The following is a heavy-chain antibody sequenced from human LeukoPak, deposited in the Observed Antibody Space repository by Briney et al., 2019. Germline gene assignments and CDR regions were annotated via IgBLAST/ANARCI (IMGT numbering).Heavy chain of an antibody. Sequence: GGSLKLSCAASGFTFSDYYMSWIRQAPGKGLGWVSAISGSGGSTYYADSVKGRFTISRDNSKNTLYLQMNSLRAEDTAVYYCAKFQCVYAMDWFDPWGQGTLVTVSS. D-gene: IGHD2-8*01. CDR3: AKFQCVYAMDWFDP. CDR2: ISGSGGST. CDR1: GFTFSDYY. J-gene: IGHJ5*02. V-gene: IGHV3-23*01.